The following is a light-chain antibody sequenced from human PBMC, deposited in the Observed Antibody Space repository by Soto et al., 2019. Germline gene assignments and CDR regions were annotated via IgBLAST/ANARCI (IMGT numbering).Light chain of an antibody. CDR3: QQYKSFLS. J-gene: IGKJ3*01. CDR1: QFISSW. V-gene: IGKV1-5*03. Sequence: DIQMTQSPSTLSASVGDRVTIXXXASQFISSWLAWYQQKPGKAPRLLIYKASTLRRGVPSRFSGSGSGTEFTLTISSLQSDDFATYYCQQYKSFLSFGPGTKVDVK. CDR2: KAS.